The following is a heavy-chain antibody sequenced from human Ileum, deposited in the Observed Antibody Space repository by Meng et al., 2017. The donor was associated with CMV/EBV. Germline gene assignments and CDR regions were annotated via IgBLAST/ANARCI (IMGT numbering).Heavy chain of an antibody. V-gene: IGHV4-34*01. D-gene: IGHD2-8*01. Sequence: TLYLTRGVYGGSHSNYYMSGIRQHPGKGLEWIGEINYRGTTNYNPSLKSRVTISVETSKNQFSLKLTSVTAADTAVYYCARGLPVFHWGQGTLVTVSS. J-gene: IGHJ4*02. CDR1: GGSHSNYY. CDR3: ARGLPVFH. CDR2: INYRGTT.